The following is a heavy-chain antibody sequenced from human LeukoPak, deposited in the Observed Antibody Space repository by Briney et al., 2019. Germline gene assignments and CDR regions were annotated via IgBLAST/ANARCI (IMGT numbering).Heavy chain of an antibody. D-gene: IGHD3-22*01. Sequence: GGSLRLSCAASGFTFSSYSMNWVRQAPGKGLEWVSSTSSSSSYIYYADSVKGRFTISRDNAKNSLYLQMNSLRAEDTAVYYCARAPDYYDSSEYFDYWGQGTLVTVSS. CDR3: ARAPDYYDSSEYFDY. CDR1: GFTFSSYS. V-gene: IGHV3-21*01. J-gene: IGHJ4*02. CDR2: TSSSSSYI.